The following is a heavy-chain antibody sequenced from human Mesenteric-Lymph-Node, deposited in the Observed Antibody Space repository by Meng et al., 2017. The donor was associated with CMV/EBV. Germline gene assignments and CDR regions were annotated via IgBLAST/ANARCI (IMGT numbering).Heavy chain of an antibody. D-gene: IGHD2-2*02. CDR2: ISGGGGST. Sequence: GGSLRLSCAASGFTFSSYTINWVRQAPGKGLEWVSCISGGGGSTYYTDSVKGRFTISRDNSKNTLSLQMDTLRAEDTALYYCAKMSCSTSCYIRGRLDDYYYGMDVWGQGTTVTVSS. CDR3: AKMSCSTSCYIRGRLDDYYYGMDV. V-gene: IGHV3-23*01. CDR1: GFTFSSYT. J-gene: IGHJ6*02.